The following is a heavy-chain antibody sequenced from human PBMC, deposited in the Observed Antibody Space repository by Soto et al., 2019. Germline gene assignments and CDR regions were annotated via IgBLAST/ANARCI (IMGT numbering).Heavy chain of an antibody. J-gene: IGHJ5*02. CDR1: GFTFTSSA. V-gene: IGHV1-58*01. CDR3: AADRMYYYDSSGYYWLDP. CDR2: IVVGSGNT. Sequence: GASVKVSCKASGFTFTSSAVQWVRQARGQRLEWIGWIVVGSGNTNYAQKFQERVTITRDMSTSTAYMELSSLRSEDTAVYYCAADRMYYYDSSGYYWLDPWGQGTLVTVPS. D-gene: IGHD3-22*01.